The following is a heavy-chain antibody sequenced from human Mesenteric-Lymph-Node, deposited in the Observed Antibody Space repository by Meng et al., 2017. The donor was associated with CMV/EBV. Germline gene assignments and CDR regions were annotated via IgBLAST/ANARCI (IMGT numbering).Heavy chain of an antibody. CDR3: AREVGRDAYDILTGYYRTYYYGMDV. V-gene: IGHV3-48*03. CDR2: IRSSGSTI. Sequence: GESLKISCAASGFTFSSYEMNWVRQAPGKGLEWVSYIRSSGSTIYYADSVKGRFTISRDNAKNSLYLQMNSLRAEDTAVYYCAREVGRDAYDILTGYYRTYYYGMDVWGQGTTVTVSS. CDR1: GFTFSSYE. D-gene: IGHD3-9*01. J-gene: IGHJ6*02.